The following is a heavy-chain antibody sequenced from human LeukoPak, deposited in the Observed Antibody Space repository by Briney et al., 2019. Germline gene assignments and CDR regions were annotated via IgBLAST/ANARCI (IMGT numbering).Heavy chain of an antibody. J-gene: IGHJ4*02. CDR1: GGSISSYY. D-gene: IGHD7-27*01. Sequence: SETLSLTCTVSGGSISSYYWSWIRQPPGKGLEWIGYIYSSGSTNYNSSLKSRVTISVDTSKNQFSLKLSSVTAADTAVYYCARAALNWGSSFMSDYWGQGTLVTVSS. CDR3: ARAALNWGSSFMSDY. V-gene: IGHV4-59*01. CDR2: IYSSGST.